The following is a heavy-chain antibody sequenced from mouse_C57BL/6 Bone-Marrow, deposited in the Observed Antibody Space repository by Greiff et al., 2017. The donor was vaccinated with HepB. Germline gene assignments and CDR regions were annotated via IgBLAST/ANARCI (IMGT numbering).Heavy chain of an antibody. V-gene: IGHV6-6*01. CDR2: IRNKANNHAT. CDR3: TPLYYGNFYWYFDV. D-gene: IGHD2-1*01. J-gene: IGHJ1*03. Sequence: EVMLVESGGGLVQPGGSMKLSCAASGFTFSDAWMDWVRQSPEKGLEWVAEIRNKANNHATYYAESVKGRFTISRDDSKSSVYLQMNSLRAEDTGIYYCTPLYYGNFYWYFDVWGTGTTVTVSS. CDR1: GFTFSDAW.